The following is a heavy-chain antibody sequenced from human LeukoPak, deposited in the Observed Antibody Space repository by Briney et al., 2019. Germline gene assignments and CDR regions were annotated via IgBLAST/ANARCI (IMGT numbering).Heavy chain of an antibody. CDR2: ISSSSSTI. D-gene: IGHD2-15*01. CDR1: GFTFSSYS. Sequence: GGSLRLSCAASGFTFSSYSMNWVRQAPGKGLEWVSYISSSSSTIYYADSVKGRFTISRDNAKNSLYLQMNSLRAEDTAVYYCARDRDCSGGSCYSSHDYWGQGTLVTVSS. CDR3: ARDRDCSGGSCYSSHDY. V-gene: IGHV3-48*04. J-gene: IGHJ4*02.